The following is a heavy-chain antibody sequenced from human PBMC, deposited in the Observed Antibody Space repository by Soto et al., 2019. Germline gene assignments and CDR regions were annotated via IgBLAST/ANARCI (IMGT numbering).Heavy chain of an antibody. V-gene: IGHV3-21*01. J-gene: IGHJ6*02. CDR3: ARDPGIYYYGMDV. D-gene: IGHD3-10*01. CDR2: ISSSSSYI. Sequence: GGSLRLSCAASGFTFSSYSMNWVRQAPGKGLEWVSSISSSSSYIYYADSVKGRFTISRDNAKNSLYLQMNSLRAEDTAVYYCARDPGIYYYGMDVWGQGTTVTVSS. CDR1: GFTFSSYS.